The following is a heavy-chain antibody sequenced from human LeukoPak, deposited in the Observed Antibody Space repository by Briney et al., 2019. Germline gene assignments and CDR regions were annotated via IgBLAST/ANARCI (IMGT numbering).Heavy chain of an antibody. CDR1: GESFSGHY. V-gene: IGHV4-4*08. Sequence: SETLSLTCAVYGESFSGHYWSWIRQPPGKGLEWIGRIYTSGSTNYNPSLKSRVTISVDTSKNQFSLKLSSVTAADTAVYYCARELAAELSSFDYWGQGTLVTVSS. CDR3: ARELAAELSSFDY. D-gene: IGHD6-13*01. CDR2: IYTSGST. J-gene: IGHJ4*02.